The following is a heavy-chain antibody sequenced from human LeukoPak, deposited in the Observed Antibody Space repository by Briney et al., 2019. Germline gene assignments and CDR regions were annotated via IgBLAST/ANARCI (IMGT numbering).Heavy chain of an antibody. D-gene: IGHD4-23*01. CDR2: ISYDGSNK. J-gene: IGHJ4*02. CDR3: AKSDLNYGGNPDY. V-gene: IGHV3-30*04. Sequence: GGSLRLSCAASGITFSSYAMHWVRQAPGKGLEWVAVISYDGSNKYYADSVKGRFTISRDNSKNTLYLQMNSLRAEDTAVYYCAKSDLNYGGNPDYWGQGTLVTVSS. CDR1: GITFSSYA.